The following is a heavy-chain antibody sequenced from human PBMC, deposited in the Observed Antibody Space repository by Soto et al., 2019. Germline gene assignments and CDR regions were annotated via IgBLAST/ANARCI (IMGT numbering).Heavy chain of an antibody. V-gene: IGHV3-72*01. CDR1: GFTFSDHY. CDR3: VRVVWYSSSSGYYYGMDV. D-gene: IGHD6-13*01. Sequence: GGSLRLSCAASGFTFSDHYMDWVRQAPGKGLEWVGRTRNKANSYTTEYAASVKGRFTISRDDSKNSLYLQMNSLKTEDTAVYYCVRVVWYSSSSGYYYGMDVWGQGTTVTVSS. CDR2: TRNKANSYTT. J-gene: IGHJ6*02.